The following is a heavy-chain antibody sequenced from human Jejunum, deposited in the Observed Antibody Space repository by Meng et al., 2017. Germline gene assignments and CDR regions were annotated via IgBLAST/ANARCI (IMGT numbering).Heavy chain of an antibody. CDR1: GFPFVSYA. CDR3: ARDMPYSSGSFDY. V-gene: IGHV1-3*01. Sequence: QVRLFESGGEVKKPGASVTVSCKDSGFPFVSYAIYWVRQAPGQGLEWMGWITAGNGNTKYSQKFQGRVTITRDTSASTAYMELSSLRSEDTAVYYCARDMPYSSGSFDYWGQGTLVTVSS. CDR2: ITAGNGNT. J-gene: IGHJ4*02. D-gene: IGHD3-10*01.